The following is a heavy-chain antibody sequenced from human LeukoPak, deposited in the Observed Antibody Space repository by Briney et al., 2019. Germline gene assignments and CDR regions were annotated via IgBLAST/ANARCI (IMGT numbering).Heavy chain of an antibody. Sequence: ASVKVSCKASGYTFTSYDINWVRQATGQGLEWVGWMNPNSGNTGYAQKFQGRVTMTRNTSISTAYMELSSLRSEDTAVYYCARDYSSGWSLFDYWGQGTLVTVSS. CDR3: ARDYSSGWSLFDY. D-gene: IGHD6-19*01. CDR1: GYTFTSYD. CDR2: MNPNSGNT. V-gene: IGHV1-8*01. J-gene: IGHJ4*02.